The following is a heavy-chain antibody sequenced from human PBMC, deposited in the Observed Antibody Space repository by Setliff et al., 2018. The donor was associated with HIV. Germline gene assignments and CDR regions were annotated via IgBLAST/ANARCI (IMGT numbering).Heavy chain of an antibody. CDR1: GGSISSSSYY. CDR3: AQLTPRTHYFYGMDV. V-gene: IGHV4-39*07. J-gene: IGHJ6*02. Sequence: PSETLSLTCTVSGGSISSSSYYWGWIRQPPEKGLEWIGSIYYSGSTYYNPSPKSRVTISVDTSKNQFSLNLTSVTAADTAVYYCAQLTPRTHYFYGMDVWGQGTTVTVSS. CDR2: IYYSGST.